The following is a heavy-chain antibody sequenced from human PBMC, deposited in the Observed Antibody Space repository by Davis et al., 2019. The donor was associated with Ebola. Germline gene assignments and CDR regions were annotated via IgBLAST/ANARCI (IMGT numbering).Heavy chain of an antibody. Sequence: PSETLSLTCAVYGGSFSNYYWSWVRQAPGKGLEWVSVIYSGGSTYYADSVKGRFTISRDNSKNTLYLQMNSLRAEDTAVYYCARVMRTNGVWADYYYYMDVWGKGTTVTVSS. D-gene: IGHD2-8*01. CDR2: IYSGGST. CDR3: ARVMRTNGVWADYYYYMDV. CDR1: GGSFSNYY. V-gene: IGHV3-53*01. J-gene: IGHJ6*03.